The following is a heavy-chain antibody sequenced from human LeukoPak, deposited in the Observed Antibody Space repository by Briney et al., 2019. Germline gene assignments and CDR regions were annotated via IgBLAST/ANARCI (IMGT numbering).Heavy chain of an antibody. CDR2: ISGSGGST. D-gene: IGHD6-13*01. CDR3: ASPGIASAVGHRFDY. V-gene: IGHV3-23*01. J-gene: IGHJ4*02. Sequence: GGSLRLSCATPGFSFSSDAMSSVRQAPGKGLGLVSAISGSGGSTYYAESVKGRFTISRDNYKNSMYLQMNSLRAEDTAVYYCASPGIASAVGHRFDYWGQGTLVTVSS. CDR1: GFSFSSDA.